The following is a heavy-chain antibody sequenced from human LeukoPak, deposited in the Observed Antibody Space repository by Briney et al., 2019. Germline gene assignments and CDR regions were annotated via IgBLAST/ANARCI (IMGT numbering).Heavy chain of an antibody. J-gene: IGHJ6*04. D-gene: IGHD6-19*01. Sequence: GGSLRLSCAASGFTFSSYAMSWVRQAPGKGLEWVSTISGSSGSTYYADSVKGRFTISRDNSKNTLYLQMNSLRAEDTAVYYCAKNIAVAGTNYYYGMDVWGKGTTVTVSS. CDR3: AKNIAVAGTNYYYGMDV. V-gene: IGHV3-23*01. CDR1: GFTFSSYA. CDR2: ISGSSGST.